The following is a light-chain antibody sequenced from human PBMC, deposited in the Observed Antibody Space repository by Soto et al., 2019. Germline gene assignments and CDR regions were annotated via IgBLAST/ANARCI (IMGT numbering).Light chain of an antibody. J-gene: IGKJ2*01. CDR2: DAS. Sequence: EIVLTQSPATLSLSPGERATLSCRASQSVSSYLAWYQQKPGQAPRLLIYDASSRATGIPARFSGSGSGTDFTLTIISLEPEDFAVYYCQQRSKLPGTFGQGTKLEIK. CDR3: QQRSKLPGT. V-gene: IGKV3-11*01. CDR1: QSVSSY.